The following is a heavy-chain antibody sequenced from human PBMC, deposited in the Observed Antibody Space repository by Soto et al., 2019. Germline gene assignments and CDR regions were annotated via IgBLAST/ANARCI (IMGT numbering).Heavy chain of an antibody. V-gene: IGHV1-24*01. CDR2: FDPEDGET. Sequence: ASVKVSCKVSGYTLTELSMHWVRQAPGKGLEWMGGFDPEDGETIYAQKFQGRVTMTEDTSTDTAYMELSSLRSEDTAVYYCATGGGPHCSGGSCYGYWGQGTLVTVSS. D-gene: IGHD2-15*01. J-gene: IGHJ4*02. CDR1: GYTLTELS. CDR3: ATGGGPHCSGGSCYGY.